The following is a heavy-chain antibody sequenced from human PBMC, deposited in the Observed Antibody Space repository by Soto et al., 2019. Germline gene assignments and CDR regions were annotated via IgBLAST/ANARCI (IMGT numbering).Heavy chain of an antibody. CDR1: GFTFGTTD. D-gene: IGHD3-10*01. Sequence: PGGSLRLSCAASGFTFGTTDMSWVRQAPGEGLERVSTIDGSGGITYYADSVKGRFTISRDNSRNTVYLQMNSLRGDDTALYYCVKNSGWFNTWGQGALVTVSS. V-gene: IGHV3-23*01. CDR2: IDGSGGIT. CDR3: VKNSGWFNT. J-gene: IGHJ5*02.